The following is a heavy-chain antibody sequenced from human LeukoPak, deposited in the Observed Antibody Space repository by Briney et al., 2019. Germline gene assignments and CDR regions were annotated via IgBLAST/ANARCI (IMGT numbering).Heavy chain of an antibody. CDR3: AKDRCSNGIGCYYYYMEV. D-gene: IGHD2-8*01. V-gene: IGHV3-21*01. Sequence: GGSLRLSCAASGFTFSMYSMNWVRQAPGKGLEWVSSISSRSSYIYYADSVKGRFTISRDNAKNSLYLQMNSLRAEDTAVYYCAKDRCSNGIGCYYYYMEVWGKGTTVTISS. CDR2: ISSRSSYI. CDR1: GFTFSMYS. J-gene: IGHJ6*03.